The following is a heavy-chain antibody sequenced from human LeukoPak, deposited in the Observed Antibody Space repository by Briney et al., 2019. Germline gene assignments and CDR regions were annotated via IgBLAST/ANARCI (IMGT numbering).Heavy chain of an antibody. CDR2: IYYSGST. V-gene: IGHV4-59*08. D-gene: IGHD6-13*01. J-gene: IGHJ4*02. CDR1: GGSISSYY. CDR3: ARHEFGYSSSWYVY. Sequence: PSETLSLTCTVSGGSISSYYWSWIRKPPGKGLEWIGYIYYSGSTNYNPSLKSRVTISVDTSKNQFSLKLSSVTAADTAVYYCARHEFGYSSSWYVYWGQGTLVTVSS.